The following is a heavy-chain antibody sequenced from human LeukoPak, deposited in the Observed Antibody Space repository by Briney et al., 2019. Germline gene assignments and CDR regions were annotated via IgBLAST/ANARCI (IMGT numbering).Heavy chain of an antibody. CDR2: ISGSGGST. D-gene: IGHD3-9*01. CDR3: ATRGDILTGYPYYFDY. V-gene: IGHV3-23*01. J-gene: IGHJ4*02. CDR1: GFTFSSYG. Sequence: PGGSLRLSCAASGFTFSSYGMSWVRQAPGKGLEWVSAISGSGGSTYHADSVKGRFTISRDNSKNTLYLQMNSLRAEDTAVYYCATRGDILTGYPYYFDYWGQGTLVTVSS.